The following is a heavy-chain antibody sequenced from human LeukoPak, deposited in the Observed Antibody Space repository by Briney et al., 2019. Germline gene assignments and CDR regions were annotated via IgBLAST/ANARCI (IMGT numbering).Heavy chain of an antibody. CDR1: GGTFSSYA. D-gene: IGHD6-19*01. CDR3: ARDPVSPEAVAGTWYFQH. J-gene: IGHJ1*01. Sequence: ASVKVSCKASGGTFSSYAISWVRQAPGQGLEWMGGIIPIFGTANYAQKFQGSVTITADESTSTAYMELSSLRSEDTAVYYCARDPVSPEAVAGTWYFQHWGQGTLVTVSS. V-gene: IGHV1-69*13. CDR2: IIPIFGTA.